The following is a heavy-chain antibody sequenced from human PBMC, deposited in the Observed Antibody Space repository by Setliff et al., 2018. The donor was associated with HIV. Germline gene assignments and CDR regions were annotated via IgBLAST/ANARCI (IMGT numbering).Heavy chain of an antibody. V-gene: IGHV4-61*09. CDR3: ARTRGSTLYINTFDS. CDR1: GGSVNSQSDY. D-gene: IGHD3-16*01. J-gene: IGHJ4*02. Sequence: SETLSLTCTVSGGSVNSQSDYWTWIRQPAGKGLEWLGHIYISRSTNYNPSFKGRVAMSVDRSKNQFSLKLSSVTAADTAVYHCARTRGSTLYINTFDSWGQGTLVTVSS. CDR2: IYISRST.